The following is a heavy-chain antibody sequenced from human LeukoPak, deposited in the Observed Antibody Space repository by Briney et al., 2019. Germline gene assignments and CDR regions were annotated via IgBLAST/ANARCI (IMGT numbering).Heavy chain of an antibody. CDR2: IYYSGST. Sequence: PSETLSLTCTVSGGSISSSSYYWGWIRQPPGKGLEWIGSIYYSGSTYYNPSLKSRVTISVDTSKNQFSLKLSSVTAADTAVYYCARDSLFYRDFDYWGQGTLVTVSS. CDR1: GGSISSSSYY. V-gene: IGHV4-39*02. J-gene: IGHJ4*02. D-gene: IGHD3-16*02. CDR3: ARDSLFYRDFDY.